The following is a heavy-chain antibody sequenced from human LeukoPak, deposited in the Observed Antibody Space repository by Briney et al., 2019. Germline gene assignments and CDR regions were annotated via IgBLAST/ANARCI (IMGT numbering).Heavy chain of an antibody. V-gene: IGHV3-23*01. D-gene: IGHD2-2*01. CDR2: ISGSGGST. Sequence: GGSLRLSCAASEFTFSSYAMSWVRQAPGKGLEWVSAISGSGGSTYYADSVKGRFTISRDNSKNTLYLQMNSLRAEDTAVYYCARGFDCSSTSCSCMDVWGQGTTVTVSS. CDR1: EFTFSSYA. J-gene: IGHJ6*02. CDR3: ARGFDCSSTSCSCMDV.